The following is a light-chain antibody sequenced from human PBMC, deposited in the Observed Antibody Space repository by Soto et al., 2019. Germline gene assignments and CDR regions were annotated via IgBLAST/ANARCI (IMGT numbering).Light chain of an antibody. Sequence: EVVLTQSPGTLSLSPGERATLSCRASQSVSFRYLAWYQQRPGQAPRLLIYDASTRANGIPDRFSGSGSGTDFTLTISRLEPEDFAVYYCQQSGCLPITFGQGTRLEIK. CDR3: QQSGCLPIT. CDR1: QSVSFRY. V-gene: IGKV3-20*01. J-gene: IGKJ5*01. CDR2: DAS.